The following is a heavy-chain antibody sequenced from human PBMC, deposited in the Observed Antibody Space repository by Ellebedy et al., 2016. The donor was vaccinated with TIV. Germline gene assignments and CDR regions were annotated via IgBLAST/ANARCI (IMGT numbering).Heavy chain of an antibody. CDR2: IYYSGTA. CDR3: ARQSSFATQEIEYYFYGLDV. J-gene: IGHJ6*02. CDR1: GGSINNGDYY. V-gene: IGHV4-30-4*01. D-gene: IGHD6-13*01. Sequence: SETLSLTCTVSGGSINNGDYYWSWIRQAPGKGLEWIGYIYYSGTAYYNPSLKSRVNISVDRSKNHFSLRLSSVTAADTAIYYCARQSSFATQEIEYYFYGLDVWGQGTTVTVSS.